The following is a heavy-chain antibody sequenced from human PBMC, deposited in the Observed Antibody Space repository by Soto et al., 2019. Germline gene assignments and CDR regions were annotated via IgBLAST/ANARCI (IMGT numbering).Heavy chain of an antibody. Sequence: PSETLSLTCTVSGGSISSYYWGWIRQPPGKGLEWIGSIYYSGSTYYNPSLKSRVTISVDTSKNQFSLKLSSVTAADTAVYYCARHLKLYYDSSGYYYFDYWGQGTLVTVSS. V-gene: IGHV4-39*01. CDR3: ARHLKLYYDSSGYYYFDY. D-gene: IGHD3-22*01. J-gene: IGHJ4*02. CDR1: GGSISSYY. CDR2: IYYSGST.